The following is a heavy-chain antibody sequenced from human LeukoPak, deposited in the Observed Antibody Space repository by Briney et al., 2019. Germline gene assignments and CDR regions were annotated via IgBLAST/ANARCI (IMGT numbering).Heavy chain of an antibody. CDR3: ARDGSGSYDGYGMDV. Sequence: ASVKVSCKASGYTFTSYGISWVRQAPGQGLEWMGIINPSGGSTSYAQKFQGRVTMTRDTSTSTVYMELSSLRSEDTAVYYCARDGSGSYDGYGMDVWGQGTTVTVSS. V-gene: IGHV1-46*01. CDR2: INPSGGST. J-gene: IGHJ6*02. CDR1: GYTFTSYG. D-gene: IGHD3-10*01.